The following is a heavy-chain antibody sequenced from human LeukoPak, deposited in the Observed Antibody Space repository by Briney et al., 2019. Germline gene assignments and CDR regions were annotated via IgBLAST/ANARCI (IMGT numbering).Heavy chain of an antibody. D-gene: IGHD3-10*01. Sequence: PGGFLRLSCAASGFTFSSYEMNWVRQAPGKGLEWVSYISSSGSTIYYADSVKGRFTISRDNAKNSLYLQMNSLRAEDTAVYYCAIYGSGSYGLKWGQGTLVTVSS. J-gene: IGHJ4*02. V-gene: IGHV3-48*03. CDR3: AIYGSGSYGLK. CDR1: GFTFSSYE. CDR2: ISSSGSTI.